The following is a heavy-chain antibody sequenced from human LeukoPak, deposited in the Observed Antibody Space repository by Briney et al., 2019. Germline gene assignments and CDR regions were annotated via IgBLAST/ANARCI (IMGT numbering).Heavy chain of an antibody. CDR1: GDSITRSEW. D-gene: IGHD1-26*01. V-gene: IGHV4-28*05. CDR3: AKTRSGTYYGDSFDI. J-gene: IGHJ3*02. CDR2: IYYSGRV. Sequence: SDTLSLTCAVSGDSITRSEWWAWIRQPPGKGLEWLGNIYYSGRVYHNPSLQTRVTMSVDSSKNQFSLRLGSVTAVDTAVYFCAKTRSGTYYGDSFDIWGQGILVTVSS.